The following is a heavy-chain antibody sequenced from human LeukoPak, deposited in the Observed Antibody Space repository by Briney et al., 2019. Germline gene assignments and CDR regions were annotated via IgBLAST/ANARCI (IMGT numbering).Heavy chain of an antibody. CDR3: ARDLRGFCSSTSCLADY. CDR1: GFTFDDYG. D-gene: IGHD2-2*01. CDR2: INWNGGST. J-gene: IGHJ4*02. V-gene: IGHV3-20*04. Sequence: GGSLRLSCAASGFTFDDYGMSWVRQAPGKGLEWVSGINWNGGSTGYADSVKGRFTISRDNAKNSLYLQMNSLRAEDTALYYCARDLRGFCSSTSCLADYWGQGILVTVSS.